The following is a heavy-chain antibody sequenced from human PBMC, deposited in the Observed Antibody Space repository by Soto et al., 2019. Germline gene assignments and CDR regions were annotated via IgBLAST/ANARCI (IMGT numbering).Heavy chain of an antibody. Sequence: ASVKVSCKASGYTFTSYAMHWVRQAPGQRLEWMGWINAGNGNTKYSQKFQGRVIITRDTSASTAYMELSSLRSEDTAVYYCARDQTRGSWWGAFDIWGQGTMVTVSS. J-gene: IGHJ3*02. CDR1: GYTFTSYA. CDR2: INAGNGNT. CDR3: ARDQTRGSWWGAFDI. V-gene: IGHV1-3*01. D-gene: IGHD1-26*01.